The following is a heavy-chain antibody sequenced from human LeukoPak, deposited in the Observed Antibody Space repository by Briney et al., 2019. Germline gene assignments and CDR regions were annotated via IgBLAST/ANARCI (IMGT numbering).Heavy chain of an antibody. CDR1: GFTFSSYE. V-gene: IGHV3-48*03. Sequence: QPGGSLRLSCAASGFTFSSYEMNWVRQAPGKGLEWVSYISSSGSTIYYADSVKGRFTISRDNSKNTLYLQMNSLRAEDTAVYYCAKLSYGGNSNDAFDIWGQGTMVTVSS. CDR3: AKLSYGGNSNDAFDI. J-gene: IGHJ3*02. CDR2: ISSSGSTI. D-gene: IGHD4-23*01.